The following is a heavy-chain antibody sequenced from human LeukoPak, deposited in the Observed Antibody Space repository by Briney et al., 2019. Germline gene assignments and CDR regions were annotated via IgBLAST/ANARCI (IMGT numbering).Heavy chain of an antibody. J-gene: IGHJ4*02. CDR3: ARVATPVDYYFDY. CDR1: GGSISSSSYY. CDR2: IYYSGST. Sequence: PSETLSLTCTVSGGSISSSSYYWGWIRQPPGKGLEWIGSIYYSGSTYYNPSLKSRVTISVDTSKNQFSLKLSSVTAADTAVYYCARVATPVDYYFDYWGQGTLVTASS. V-gene: IGHV4-39*01. D-gene: IGHD2-2*01.